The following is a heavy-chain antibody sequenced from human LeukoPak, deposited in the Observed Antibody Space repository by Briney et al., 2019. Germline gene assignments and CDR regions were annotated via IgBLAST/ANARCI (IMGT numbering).Heavy chain of an antibody. CDR1: GGSISSYY. D-gene: IGHD5-18*01. Sequence: SETLSLTCTVSGGSISSYYWSWIRQPAGKGLEWIGRIYISGSTNYNPSLKSRVTMSAHTCNNQFSLQLISVTAADTAVYYCARDLRIQLWLAPIRYFDLWGRGTLVTVSS. V-gene: IGHV4-4*07. CDR2: IYISGST. CDR3: ARDLRIQLWLAPIRYFDL. J-gene: IGHJ2*01.